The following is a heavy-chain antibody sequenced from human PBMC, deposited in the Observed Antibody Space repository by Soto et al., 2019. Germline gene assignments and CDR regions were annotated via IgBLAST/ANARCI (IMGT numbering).Heavy chain of an antibody. Sequence: EVQLLESGGGLVQPGGSLRLSCAASGFTFSNYAMTWVRQAPGKGLEWVSSISGSGDNIYYADSVKGRFTISRDNSKNTLYVQMNSLRAEDTAVYYCAKVKTWTYLDFWGQGSLVTVSS. CDR3: AKVKTWTYLDF. CDR1: GFTFSNYA. J-gene: IGHJ4*02. D-gene: IGHD5-12*01. V-gene: IGHV3-23*01. CDR2: ISGSGDNI.